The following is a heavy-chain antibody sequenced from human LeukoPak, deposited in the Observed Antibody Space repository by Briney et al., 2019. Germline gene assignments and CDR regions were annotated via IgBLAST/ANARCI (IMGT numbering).Heavy chain of an antibody. CDR1: GGSISSSHYY. CDR3: NYYGSGSSDYYYYYMDV. CDR2: IFHSGNIFHSGSS. J-gene: IGHJ6*03. D-gene: IGHD3-10*01. Sequence: SETLSLTCTVSGGSISSSHYYWGWIRQPPGKGLEWIGSIFHSGNIFHSGSSYYNPSLKSRVTISVDTSKNQFSLKLSSVTAADTAVYYCNYYGSGSSDYYYYYMDVWGKGTTVTVSS. V-gene: IGHV4-39*03.